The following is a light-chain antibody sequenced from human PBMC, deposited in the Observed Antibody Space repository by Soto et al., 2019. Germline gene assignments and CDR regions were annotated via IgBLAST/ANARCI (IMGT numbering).Light chain of an antibody. CDR3: QTWATGPDWV. CDR2: LDSDGSH. V-gene: IGLV4-69*01. Sequence: QSVLTQSPSASASLGASVKLTCTLSSGHSSYTIVWHQQQPDKGPRYLMNLDSDGSHYKGDGIPDRFSGSSSGTERYLTISSLQSEDEADYYCQTWATGPDWVFGGGTQLTVL. CDR1: SGHSSYT. J-gene: IGLJ3*02.